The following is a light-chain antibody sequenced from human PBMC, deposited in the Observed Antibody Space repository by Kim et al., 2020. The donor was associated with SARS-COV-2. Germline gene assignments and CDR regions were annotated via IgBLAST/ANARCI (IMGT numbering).Light chain of an antibody. V-gene: IGKV3-20*01. J-gene: IGKJ2*03. CDR2: DAS. CDR1: QSVSICY. Sequence: LSPGERATLSCRASQSVSICYLASYQHKPGQAPRLLIYDASSSATGIPGMFSGSWSGADYTLTISILEPEDVAVYYCQQYGSLLYSFGQGTKLEI. CDR3: QQYGSLLYS.